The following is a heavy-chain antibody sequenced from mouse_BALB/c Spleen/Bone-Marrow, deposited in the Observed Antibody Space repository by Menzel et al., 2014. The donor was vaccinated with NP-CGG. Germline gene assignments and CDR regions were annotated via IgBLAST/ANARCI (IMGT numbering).Heavy chain of an antibody. CDR1: GYTFTSYY. CDR2: INPSNGGT. J-gene: IGHJ3*01. V-gene: IGHV1S81*02. CDR3: TRSYYAKEGAWFAY. Sequence: QVQLKDSGAELVKPGASVKLSCKASGYTFTSYYMYWVKQRPGQGLEWIGGINPSNGGTNFNEKFKSKATLTVDKSSSTAYMQLSGLTSEDSAVYYCTRSYYAKEGAWFAYWGQGTLVTVSA. D-gene: IGHD1-1*01.